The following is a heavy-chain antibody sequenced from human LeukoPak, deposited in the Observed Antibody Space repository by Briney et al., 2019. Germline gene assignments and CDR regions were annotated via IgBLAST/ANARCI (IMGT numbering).Heavy chain of an antibody. CDR3: AREDSGSPDY. D-gene: IGHD3-22*01. J-gene: IGHJ4*02. CDR1: GGSISSHS. Sequence: SETLSLTCTVSGGSISSHSWSWIRQPPGKGLEWIGYIYYSGSTNYNPSLKSRVTISVDTSKNQFSLKLSSVTAADTAVYYCAREDSGSPDYWGQGTLVTVSS. CDR2: IYYSGST. V-gene: IGHV4-59*11.